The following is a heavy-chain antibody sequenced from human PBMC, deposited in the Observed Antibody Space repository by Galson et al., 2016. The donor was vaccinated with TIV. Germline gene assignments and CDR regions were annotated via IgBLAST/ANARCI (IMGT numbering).Heavy chain of an antibody. Sequence: PALVKPTQTLTLTCTFSGFSLSTYGMSVGWIRQPPGKALEWLARIDGDDDKFYNSSLKTRITISEDISRNQVVLTMTNMDPVDTATYYCARAPISIFGLATSYYFDYWGQGTLVTVSS. CDR1: GFSLSTYGMS. CDR3: ARAPISIFGLATSYYFDY. CDR2: IDGDDDK. V-gene: IGHV2-70*17. J-gene: IGHJ4*02. D-gene: IGHD3-3*01.